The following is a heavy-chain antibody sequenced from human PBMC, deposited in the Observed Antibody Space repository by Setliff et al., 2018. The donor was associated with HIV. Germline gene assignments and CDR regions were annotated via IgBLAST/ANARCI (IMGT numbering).Heavy chain of an antibody. CDR3: ARATVAIFGVVTAILHYFDY. J-gene: IGHJ4*02. Sequence: TSETLSLTCTVSGGSISSSSYYWGWIRQPPGKGLEWLGSIYYSGSAYYNPSLKSRVTISVDTSKNQFSLKLSSVTAADTAVYYCARATVAIFGVVTAILHYFDYWARERWSPSPQ. D-gene: IGHD3-3*01. CDR1: GGSISSSSYY. CDR2: IYYSGSA. V-gene: IGHV4-39*07.